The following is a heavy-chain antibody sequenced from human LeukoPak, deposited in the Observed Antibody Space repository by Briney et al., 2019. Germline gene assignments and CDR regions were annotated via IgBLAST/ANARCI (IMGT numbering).Heavy chain of an antibody. CDR2: ISYDGSNK. CDR3: ANGDEYYYYGMDV. Sequence: GGSLRLSCAASGFTFSSYGMHWVRQAPGKGLEWVAVISYDGSNKYYADSVKGRFTISRDNSKNTLYLQMNSLRAEDTAVYYCANGDEYYYYGMDVWGQGTTVTVSS. CDR1: GFTFSSYG. J-gene: IGHJ6*02. D-gene: IGHD7-27*01. V-gene: IGHV3-30*18.